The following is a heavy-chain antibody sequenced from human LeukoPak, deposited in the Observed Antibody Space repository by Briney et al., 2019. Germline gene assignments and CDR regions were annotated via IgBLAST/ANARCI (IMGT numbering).Heavy chain of an antibody. J-gene: IGHJ4*02. CDR3: ARELQLERLAFGKEGSAFDY. V-gene: IGHV3-21*05. D-gene: IGHD1-1*01. Sequence: GGSLRLSCAASGFTFSNFGMSWVRQAPGKGLEWISYISIRGRPIYYADSVKGRFTISRDNAKNSLYLQMNRLRADDTAVYYCARELQLERLAFGKEGSAFDYWGQGTLVIVSS. CDR1: GFTFSNFG. CDR2: ISIRGRPI.